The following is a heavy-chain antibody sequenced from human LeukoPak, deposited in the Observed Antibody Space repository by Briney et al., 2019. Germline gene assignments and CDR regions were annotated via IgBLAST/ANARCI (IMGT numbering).Heavy chain of an antibody. CDR2: IYNSGSP. D-gene: IGHD7-27*01. CDR1: GGSFSGYY. CDR3: VTGHWEFDC. J-gene: IGHJ4*02. V-gene: IGHV4-34*01. Sequence: SETLSLTCAVYGGSFSGYYWSWIRQPPGKGLEWIGEIYNSGSPNYNPSLQSRVTISVDTSKNQFSLKLSSVTAADTAVYFCVTGHWEFDCWGQGTLVTVSS.